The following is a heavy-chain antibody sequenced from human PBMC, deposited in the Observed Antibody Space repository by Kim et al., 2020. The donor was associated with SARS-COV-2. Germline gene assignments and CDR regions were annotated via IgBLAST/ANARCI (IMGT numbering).Heavy chain of an antibody. CDR2: ISPYQGNR. Sequence: ASVKVSCKASGCTFSNYDIAWVRQAPGQGLEWVGWISPYQGNRNYAQNLQGRVTMTTDTSTSTAYMELRSLRSDDTAVYYCAKSSDYGGNWFDLWGQGTRVTVS. CDR3: AKSSDYGGNWFDL. D-gene: IGHD4-17*01. CDR1: GCTFSNYD. J-gene: IGHJ5*02. V-gene: IGHV1-18*01.